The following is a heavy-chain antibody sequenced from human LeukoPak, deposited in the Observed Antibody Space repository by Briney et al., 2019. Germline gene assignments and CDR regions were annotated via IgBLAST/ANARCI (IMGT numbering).Heavy chain of an antibody. V-gene: IGHV1-2*02. D-gene: IGHD5-24*01. Sequence: GASVKVSCKASGHTFTDYYTHWVRQAPGQGLEWMGWLNPNSGDTNYAQKFQGRVSMTRDTSISTAYMDLSDLRSDDTAVYYCARGRNIEMTTMSGGSDYWGQGTLVTVSS. CDR1: GHTFTDYY. J-gene: IGHJ4*02. CDR2: LNPNSGDT. CDR3: ARGRNIEMTTMSGGSDY.